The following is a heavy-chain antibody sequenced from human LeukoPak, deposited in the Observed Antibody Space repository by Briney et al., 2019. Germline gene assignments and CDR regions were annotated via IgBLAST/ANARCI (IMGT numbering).Heavy chain of an antibody. CDR1: GFTFSSYG. J-gene: IGHJ4*02. CDR2: IRYDGSNK. Sequence: GGSLRLSCAASGFTFSSYGMHWVRQAPGKGLEWVAFIRYDGSNKYYADSVKGRFTISRDNSKNTLYLQMNSLRAEDTAVYYCAKSSYYDSSGYYFSYWSQGTLVTVSS. D-gene: IGHD3-22*01. CDR3: AKSSYYDSSGYYFSY. V-gene: IGHV3-30*02.